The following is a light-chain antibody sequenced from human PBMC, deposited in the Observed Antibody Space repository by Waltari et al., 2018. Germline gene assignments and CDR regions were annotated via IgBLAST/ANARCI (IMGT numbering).Light chain of an antibody. V-gene: IGKV2-28*01. J-gene: IGKJ5*01. Sequence: DIVMTQSPLSLPVTPGEPASMSCRSSQSLLHSNGKNYLNWYLQKSGQSPQLVIYLVTYRPSGVPERFSGSGSGTGFTLKISRVEAEDVGVYYCMQALQTPRAITFGQGTRLEIK. CDR3: MQALQTPRAIT. CDR1: QSLLHSNGKNY. CDR2: LVT.